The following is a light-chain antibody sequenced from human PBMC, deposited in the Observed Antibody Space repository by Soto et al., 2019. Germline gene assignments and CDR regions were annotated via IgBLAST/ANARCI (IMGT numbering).Light chain of an antibody. CDR2: DAS. CDR1: PSVSSF. Sequence: EIVLTQSPATLSLSPGERATLSCRASPSVSSFLAWYQQKPGQAPRLLIYDASNRATGIPARFSGSGSGTDFTLTISSLEPEDFAVYYCQQRSNWPQNTFGQGTKLEIK. CDR3: QQRSNWPQNT. J-gene: IGKJ2*01. V-gene: IGKV3-11*01.